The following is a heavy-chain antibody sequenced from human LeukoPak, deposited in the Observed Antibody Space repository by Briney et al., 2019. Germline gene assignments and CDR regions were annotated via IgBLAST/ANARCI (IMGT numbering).Heavy chain of an antibody. CDR2: VWYDGNNK. J-gene: IGHJ4*02. CDR3: ARGSGAAAGAFDS. D-gene: IGHD6-13*01. V-gene: IGHV3-33*01. Sequence: PGGSLRLSCAASGFTFRSYGMHWVRQAPGKGLEWVAIVWYDGNNKYYADSVKGRFTVSRDNSKDTVSLQLNSLRAEDTAVYYCARGSGAAAGAFDSWGQGTLVTVSS. CDR1: GFTFRSYG.